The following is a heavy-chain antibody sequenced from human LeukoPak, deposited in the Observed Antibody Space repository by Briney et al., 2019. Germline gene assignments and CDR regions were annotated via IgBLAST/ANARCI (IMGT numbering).Heavy chain of an antibody. Sequence: SETLSLTCTVSGGSISSSSYYWGWIRQPPGKGLEWIGSIYYSGSTYYNPSLKSRVTISVDTSKNQFSLKLSSVTAADTAVYYCARHGGYYDDYGWIDYWGQGTLVTVSS. D-gene: IGHD4-17*01. CDR3: ARHGGYYDDYGWIDY. CDR2: IYYSGST. V-gene: IGHV4-39*01. CDR1: GGSISSSSYY. J-gene: IGHJ4*02.